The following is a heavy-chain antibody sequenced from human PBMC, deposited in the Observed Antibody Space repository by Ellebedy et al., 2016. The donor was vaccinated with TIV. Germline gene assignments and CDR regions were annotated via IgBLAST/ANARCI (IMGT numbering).Heavy chain of an antibody. CDR3: ARDRGNRGWFDP. CDR1: GFTVRNNS. CDR2: IKQDGSEK. V-gene: IGHV3-7*01. Sequence: GGSLRLSCAASGFTVRNNSMSWVRQAPGKGLEWVANIKQDGSEKYYVDSVKGRFTISRDYSKNTVFLQMNSLRVEDTAVYFCARDRGNRGWFDPWGQGTLVTVSS. D-gene: IGHD1-14*01. J-gene: IGHJ5*02.